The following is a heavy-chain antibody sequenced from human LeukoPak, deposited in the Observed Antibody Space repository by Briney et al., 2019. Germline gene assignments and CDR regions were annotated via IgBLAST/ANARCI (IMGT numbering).Heavy chain of an antibody. D-gene: IGHD3-9*01. Sequence: SETLSLTCAVSGGSINRGGYSWSWIRQPPGKGLEWIGYIYHSGSTYYNPSLESRVTISLDRSKNQFSLKLTSVTAADTAVYYCARGAHYNILTAYFDCWGQGTLVTVSS. CDR3: ARGAHYNILTAYFDC. CDR1: GGSINRGGYS. J-gene: IGHJ4*02. CDR2: IYHSGST. V-gene: IGHV4-30-2*01.